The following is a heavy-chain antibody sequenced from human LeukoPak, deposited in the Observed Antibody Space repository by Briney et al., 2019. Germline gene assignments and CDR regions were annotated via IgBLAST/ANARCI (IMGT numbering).Heavy chain of an antibody. CDR3: ARVEGIQPWWRGMDV. V-gene: IGHV1-18*04. CDR1: GYTFTSYG. CDR2: ISAYNGNT. D-gene: IGHD5-18*01. Sequence: GASVKVSCKASGYTFTSYGISWARQAPGQGLEWMGWISAYNGNTNYAQKLQGRVTMTTDTSTSTAYMELRSLRSDDTAVYYCARVEGIQPWWRGMDVWGKGTTVTVSS. J-gene: IGHJ6*04.